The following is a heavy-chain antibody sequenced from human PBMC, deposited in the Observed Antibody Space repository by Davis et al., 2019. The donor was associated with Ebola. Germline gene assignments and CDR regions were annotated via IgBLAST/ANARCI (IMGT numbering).Heavy chain of an antibody. Sequence: PGGSLRLSCAGSGFTFGDYAVTWFRQAPGKGLEWVGFIRSKAHGGTTEYAASVKGRFTISRDDSKSIASLQMNSLKNEDAGVYYCARGGIVAAHRGEYYMDVWGKGTTVTVSS. CDR3: ARGGIVAAHRGEYYMDV. V-gene: IGHV3-49*03. CDR1: GFTFGDYA. D-gene: IGHD5-12*01. CDR2: IRSKAHGGTT. J-gene: IGHJ6*03.